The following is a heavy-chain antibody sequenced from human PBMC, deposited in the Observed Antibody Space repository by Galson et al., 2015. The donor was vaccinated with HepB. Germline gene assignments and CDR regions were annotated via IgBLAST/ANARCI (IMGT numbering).Heavy chain of an antibody. V-gene: IGHV6-1*01. Sequence: CAISGDSVSSNSASWNWIRQSPSRGLEWLGMTYYRSKWYYDYAVSVKSRMSINPDTSKNQFSLQLNSVTPEDTAVYYCSRGVLTWTGYDYGSFFDYWGQGSQVTVFS. CDR2: TYYRSKWYY. CDR1: GDSVSSNSAS. CDR3: SRGVLTWTGYDYGSFFDY. J-gene: IGHJ4*02. D-gene: IGHD5-12*01.